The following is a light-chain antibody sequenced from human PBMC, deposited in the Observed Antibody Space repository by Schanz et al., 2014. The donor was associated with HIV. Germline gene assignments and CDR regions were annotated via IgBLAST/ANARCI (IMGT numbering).Light chain of an antibody. Sequence: QSVLTQPPSVSGAPGQRVTISCTGSRSNVGAGYDVHWYQQLPGIAPKLLIYGNTNRPSGVPDRFSGSKSGTSASLAITGLQAEDEADYYCQSYDSRLSVVVFGGGTKLTVL. CDR3: QSYDSRLSVVV. CDR1: RSNVGAGYD. V-gene: IGLV1-40*01. CDR2: GNT. J-gene: IGLJ2*01.